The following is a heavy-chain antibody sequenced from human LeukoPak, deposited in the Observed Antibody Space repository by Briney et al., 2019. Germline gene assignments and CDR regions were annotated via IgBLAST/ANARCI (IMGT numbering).Heavy chain of an antibody. J-gene: IGHJ4*02. D-gene: IGHD6-6*01. Sequence: PGGSLRLSCAASGFTFSSYGMHWVRQAPGKGLEWVAVISYDGSNKYYADSVKGRFTISRDNAKNSLYLQMNSLRAEDTALYYCAKDTQYSSSGDFDYWGQGTLVTVSS. CDR3: AKDTQYSSSGDFDY. CDR1: GFTFSSYG. V-gene: IGHV3-30*18. CDR2: ISYDGSNK.